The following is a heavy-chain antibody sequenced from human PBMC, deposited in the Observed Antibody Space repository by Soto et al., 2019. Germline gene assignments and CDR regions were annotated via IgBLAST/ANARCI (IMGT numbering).Heavy chain of an antibody. CDR2: ISPSNSTI. Sequence: QLVESGEGLVQPGGSLRLSCAASGSTLSLYPVNWVRQAPGKGLGWLSYISPSNSTIYYADSVKGRFTISRDNAKNSLDLQMNGLRDDDTAVYYCARVGRGFCSSTRCYTDGFDLWGQGTVVTVST. CDR1: GSTLSLYP. J-gene: IGHJ3*01. CDR3: ARVGRGFCSSTRCYTDGFDL. V-gene: IGHV3-48*02. D-gene: IGHD2-2*01.